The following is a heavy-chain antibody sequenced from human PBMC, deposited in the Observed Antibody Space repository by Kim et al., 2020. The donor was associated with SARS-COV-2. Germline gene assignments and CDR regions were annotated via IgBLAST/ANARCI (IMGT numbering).Heavy chain of an antibody. CDR3: PRGTGGSTFDY. V-gene: IGHV4-39*01. Sequence: SETLSLTCTVSGGSISSSSYYWGWIRQPPGKGLEWIGSIYYSGNTYYNPSLKSRVTISVDTSKNQISLKVNSLTAADTAVYYCPRGTGGSTFDYWGQGTL. D-gene: IGHD3-10*01. CDR1: GGSISSSSYY. J-gene: IGHJ4*02. CDR2: IYYSGNT.